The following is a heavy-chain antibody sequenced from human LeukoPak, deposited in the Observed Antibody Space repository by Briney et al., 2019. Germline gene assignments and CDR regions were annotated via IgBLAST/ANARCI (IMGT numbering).Heavy chain of an antibody. J-gene: IGHJ4*02. V-gene: IGHV3-66*02. D-gene: IGHD6-13*01. Sequence: GGSLRLPCAASGFTVSSTYMSWVRQAPGKGLEWVSVLYSGGTTYYADSVKGRLTISRDNSKNTLYLQMNSLRAEDTAVYYCARDSNYDYWGQGTLVTVSS. CDR1: GFTVSSTY. CDR2: LYSGGTT. CDR3: ARDSNYDY.